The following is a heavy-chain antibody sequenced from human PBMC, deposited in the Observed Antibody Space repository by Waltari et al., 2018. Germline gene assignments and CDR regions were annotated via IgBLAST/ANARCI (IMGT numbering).Heavy chain of an antibody. CDR1: GFTFSSYA. CDR2: ISYDGSNK. CDR3: ARESMGRYFDWLLYS. D-gene: IGHD3-9*01. V-gene: IGHV3-30-3*01. J-gene: IGHJ4*02. Sequence: QLQLVESGGGVVQPGRSLRLSCAASGFTFSSYAMHWVRQAPGKGLEWVEVISYDGSNKYYADSGKGRFSISRDNSKNTLYLQMNSLRAEDTAVYYCARESMGRYFDWLLYSWGQGTLVTVSS.